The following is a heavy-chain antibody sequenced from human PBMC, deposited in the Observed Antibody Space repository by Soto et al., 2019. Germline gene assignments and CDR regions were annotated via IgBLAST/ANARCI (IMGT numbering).Heavy chain of an antibody. V-gene: IGHV4-39*01. CDR1: GGSITSLSFC. Sequence: SETLSLTCTVSGGSITSLSFCWGWIRQPPGKGLAWIGTMCYTGFTSYNPSLESRVSVSVDTSKNQFSLKVSAVTAADTAVYYCASSQKGYNWNYFDHWGQGALVTVSS. D-gene: IGHD1-20*01. CDR2: MCYTGFT. J-gene: IGHJ4*02. CDR3: ASSQKGYNWNYFDH.